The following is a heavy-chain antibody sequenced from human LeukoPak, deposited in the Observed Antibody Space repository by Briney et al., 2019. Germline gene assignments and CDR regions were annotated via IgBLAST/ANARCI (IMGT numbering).Heavy chain of an antibody. J-gene: IGHJ4*02. CDR2: ISGSGGST. V-gene: IGHV3-23*01. D-gene: IGHD3-3*01. CDR1: GFSFSNYA. CDR3: AKSRSGYYRFDY. Sequence: GGSLRLSCVASGFSFSNYAMSWVRQAPGKELEWVSVISGSGGSTYYADSVKGRFTISRDKSKNTLYLQMNSLRAEDTAVYYCAKSRSGYYRFDYWGQGTLVTVSS.